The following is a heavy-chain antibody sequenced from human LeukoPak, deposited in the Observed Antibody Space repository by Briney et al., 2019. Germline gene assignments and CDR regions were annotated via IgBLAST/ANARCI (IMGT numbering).Heavy chain of an antibody. CDR3: ARGQYSGSYSYYFDY. D-gene: IGHD1-26*01. V-gene: IGHV4-59*01. CDR2: IYYSGST. Sequence: KTSETLSLTCTVSGGSISSYYWSWIRQPPGKGLEWIGYIYYSGSTNYNPSLKSRVTMSVDTSKNQFSLKLSSVTAADTAVYYCARGQYSGSYSYYFDYWGQGTLVTVSS. J-gene: IGHJ4*02. CDR1: GGSISSYY.